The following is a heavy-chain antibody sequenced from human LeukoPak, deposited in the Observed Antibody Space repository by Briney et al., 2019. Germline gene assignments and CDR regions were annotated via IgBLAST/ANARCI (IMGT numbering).Heavy chain of an antibody. Sequence: SQTLSLTCTVSGGSISSGDYYWRWIRQPPGKGLEWIGYIYYSGSNYYNPSLKSRVTISVDTSKNQFSLKLSSVAAADTAVYYCARGPRYCSSTSCYRPYYFDYWGQGTLVTVSS. CDR1: GGSISSGDYY. V-gene: IGHV4-30-4*08. CDR3: ARGPRYCSSTSCYRPYYFDY. J-gene: IGHJ4*02. CDR2: IYYSGSN. D-gene: IGHD2-2*02.